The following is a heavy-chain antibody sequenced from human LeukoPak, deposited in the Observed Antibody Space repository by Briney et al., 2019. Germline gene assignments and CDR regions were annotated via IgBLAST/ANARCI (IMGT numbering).Heavy chain of an antibody. CDR3: ATPPPMIVVVITTPFGY. Sequence: GGSLRLSCAASGFTFSSYWMSWVRQAPGKGLEWVANIKQDGSEKYYVDSVKGRFTISRDNSKNTLYLQMNSLRAEDTAVYYCATPPPMIVVVITTPFGYWGQGTLVTVSS. CDR1: GFTFSSYW. V-gene: IGHV3-7*03. J-gene: IGHJ4*02. CDR2: IKQDGSEK. D-gene: IGHD3-22*01.